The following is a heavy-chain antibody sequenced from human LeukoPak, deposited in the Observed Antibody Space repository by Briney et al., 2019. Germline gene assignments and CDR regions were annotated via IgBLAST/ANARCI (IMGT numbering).Heavy chain of an antibody. V-gene: IGHV1-2*02. CDR2: INPNSGGT. CDR3: ARILSGPWRWFAP. CDR1: GYTFTGYY. D-gene: IGHD3-3*01. J-gene: IGHJ5*02. Sequence: SVKVSCKASGYTFTGYYMHWVRQAPGQGVEWMGWINPNSGGTNYAQTFKGRVTMTRDTSISTAYMELSRVRSDDTAVYYCARILSGPWRWFAPWGQGTLVTVSS.